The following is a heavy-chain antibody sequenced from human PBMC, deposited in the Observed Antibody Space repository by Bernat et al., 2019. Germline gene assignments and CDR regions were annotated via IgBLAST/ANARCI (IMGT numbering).Heavy chain of an antibody. V-gene: IGHV4-34*01. CDR1: GGSFSGYY. Sequence: QVQLQQWGAGLLKPSETLSLTCAVYGGSFSGYYWSWIRQPPGKGLEWIGEINHSGSTNYNPSLKSRVTISVDTSKNQFSLKLSSVTAADTAVYYCARGLMAAAGKGILDYWGQGTLVTVSS. CDR3: ARGLMAAAGKGILDY. CDR2: INHSGST. D-gene: IGHD6-13*01. J-gene: IGHJ4*02.